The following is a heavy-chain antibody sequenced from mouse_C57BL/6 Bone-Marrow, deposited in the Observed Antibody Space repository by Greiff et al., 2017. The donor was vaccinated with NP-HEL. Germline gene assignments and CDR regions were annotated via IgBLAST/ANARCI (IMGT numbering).Heavy chain of an antibody. J-gene: IGHJ1*03. V-gene: IGHV14-4*01. D-gene: IGHD1-1*01. CDR3: TTPYYYGSRWYFDV. CDR1: GFNIKDDY. Sequence: VHVKQSGAELVRPGASVKLSCTASGFNIKDDYMHWVKQRPEQGLEWIGWIDPENGDTEYASKFQGQATITADTSSNTAYLQLSSLTSEDTAVYYCTTPYYYGSRWYFDVWGTGTTVTVSS. CDR2: IDPENGDT.